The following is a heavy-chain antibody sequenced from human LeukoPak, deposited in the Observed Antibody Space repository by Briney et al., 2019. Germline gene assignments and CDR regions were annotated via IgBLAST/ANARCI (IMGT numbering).Heavy chain of an antibody. Sequence: GGSLRLSCATSGFVFSKNGMHWVRQAPGKGLEWVAFIRHDESNKYYADSVKGRFTISRDNSKNTLSLQMNSLRPDDTAVYYCAKFSYGDYVAWGQGTLVIVSS. V-gene: IGHV3-30*02. D-gene: IGHD4-17*01. CDR3: AKFSYGDYVA. CDR2: IRHDESNK. CDR1: GFVFSKNG. J-gene: IGHJ5*02.